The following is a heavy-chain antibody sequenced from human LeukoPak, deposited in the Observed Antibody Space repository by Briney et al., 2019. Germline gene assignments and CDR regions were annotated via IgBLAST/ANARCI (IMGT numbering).Heavy chain of an antibody. Sequence: PSQTLPLTCTVSGGSISSGDYYWSWIRQPPGKGLEWIGYIYYSGSTYYNPSLKSRVAISVDTSKNQFSLKLSSVTAADTAVYYCARTELLPNYYYYYGMDVWGQGTTVTVSS. CDR1: GGSISSGDYY. CDR2: IYYSGST. V-gene: IGHV4-30-4*01. D-gene: IGHD2-15*01. CDR3: ARTELLPNYYYYYGMDV. J-gene: IGHJ6*02.